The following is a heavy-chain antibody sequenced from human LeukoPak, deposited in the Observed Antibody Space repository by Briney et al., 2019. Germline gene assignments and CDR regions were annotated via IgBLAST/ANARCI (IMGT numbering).Heavy chain of an antibody. J-gene: IGHJ6*04. CDR1: GFTFSSYA. D-gene: IGHD6-19*01. CDR2: ISYDGRNK. V-gene: IGHV3-30*04. CDR3: ARDKQWLVRPGYYYYGMDV. Sequence: PGGSLRLSCAASGFTFSSYAMHGVRQAPGKGLEWVAVISYDGRNKFYADSVKGRFTISRDNSKNTLYLQMNSLRAEDTAVYYCARDKQWLVRPGYYYYGMDVWGKGTTVTVSS.